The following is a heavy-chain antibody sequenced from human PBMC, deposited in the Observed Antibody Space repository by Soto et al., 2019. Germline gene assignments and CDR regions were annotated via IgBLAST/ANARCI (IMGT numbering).Heavy chain of an antibody. D-gene: IGHD2-2*01. Sequence: LLLQRESLKISCAASGFTFSSYWMHWVRQAPGKGLVWVSRINSDGSSTSYADSVKGRFTISRDNAKNTLYLQMNSLRAEDTAVYYCAREKIEGIIVVVPAAYFDYWGQGTLVTVSS. V-gene: IGHV3-74*01. J-gene: IGHJ4*02. CDR1: GFTFSSYW. CDR3: AREKIEGIIVVVPAAYFDY. CDR2: INSDGSST.